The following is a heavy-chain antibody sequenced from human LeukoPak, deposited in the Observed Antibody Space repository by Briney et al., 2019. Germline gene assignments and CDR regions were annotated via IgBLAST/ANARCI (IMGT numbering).Heavy chain of an antibody. CDR1: GFTFSNYW. Sequence: PGGSLRLSCSASGFTFSNYWMSWVPQAPGKALEWGANIKQDESEKYYVDSVKGRFTISRDNAKSSLYMQMNSMRAEDTAVYYCARALDSSSSRYQAFEEWGQGTLVTVSS. D-gene: IGHD2-2*01. CDR2: IKQDESEK. V-gene: IGHV3-7*01. J-gene: IGHJ4*02. CDR3: ARALDSSSSRYQAFEE.